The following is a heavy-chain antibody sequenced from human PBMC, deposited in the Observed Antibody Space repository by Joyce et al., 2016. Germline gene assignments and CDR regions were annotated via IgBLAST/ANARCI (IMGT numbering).Heavy chain of an antibody. D-gene: IGHD3-10*01. CDR2: IKHSGSA. CDR1: GGCFSGYS. Sequence: QVQLQQWGAGLLKPSETLSLTCAVYGGCFSGYSWSWIRQPPGKGLEWMWEIKHSGSANYSPSLERRVTISLNKTNNQFSLKLSSVTAADTAVYFCATGLHGSVSYYTEQYYFDYWGQGTLVTVSS. CDR3: ATGLHGSVSYYTEQYYFDY. V-gene: IGHV4-34*01. J-gene: IGHJ4*02.